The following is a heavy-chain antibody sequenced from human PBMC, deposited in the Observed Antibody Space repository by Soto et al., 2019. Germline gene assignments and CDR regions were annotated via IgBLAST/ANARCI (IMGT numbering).Heavy chain of an antibody. CDR3: ARRGGGDYIVVVDGYYYGMDV. J-gene: IGHJ6*02. CDR2: ISSSSSTI. Sequence: QTGGSLRLSCAASGFTFSSYSMNWVRQAPGKGLEWVSYISSSSSTIYYADSVKGRFTISRDNAKNSLYLQMNSLRDEDTAVYYCARRGGGDYIVVVDGYYYGMDVWGQGTTVTVSS. D-gene: IGHD2-2*01. CDR1: GFTFSSYS. V-gene: IGHV3-48*02.